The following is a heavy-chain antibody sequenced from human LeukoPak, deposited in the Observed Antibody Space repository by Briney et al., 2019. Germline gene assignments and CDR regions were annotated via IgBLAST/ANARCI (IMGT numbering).Heavy chain of an antibody. V-gene: IGHV1-2*02. Sequence: ASVKVSCKASGYSFIGYYIHWVRQAPGHGLEWVGWIDPSNGDTNYAQSSQDRVTMTSDTTISTAYMDLGRLRSDDTAIYYCTRGDQWLVVYFQHAMDVWGQGTTVTVSS. D-gene: IGHD6-19*01. CDR2: IDPSNGDT. CDR3: TRGDQWLVVYFQHAMDV. CDR1: GYSFIGYY. J-gene: IGHJ6*02.